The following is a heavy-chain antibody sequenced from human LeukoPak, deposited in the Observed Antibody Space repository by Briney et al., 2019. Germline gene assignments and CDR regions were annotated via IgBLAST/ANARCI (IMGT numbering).Heavy chain of an antibody. CDR3: ARGTVDAFDI. D-gene: IGHD4-17*01. CDR2: IYGGGRT. V-gene: IGHV3-66*01. CDR1: GFTVINNY. J-gene: IGHJ3*02. Sequence: GGSLRLSCAASGFTVINNYMSWVRQAPGKGLEWVSLIYGGGRTYYADSVKGRFTISRDNSKNTLYLQMNSLRAEDTAVYYCARGTVDAFDIWGQGTMVTVSS.